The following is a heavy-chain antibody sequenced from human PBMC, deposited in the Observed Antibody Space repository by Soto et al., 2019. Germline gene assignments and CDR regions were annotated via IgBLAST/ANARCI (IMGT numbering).Heavy chain of an antibody. D-gene: IGHD2-15*01. CDR2: IIPIFGTA. CDR3: AGDYCSGGSCYRGWFDP. Sequence: ASVKVSFKASGGTFSSYAISWVRQAPGQGLEWMGGIIPIFGTANYAQKFQGRVTITADESTSTAYMELSSLRSEDTAVYYCAGDYCSGGSCYRGWFDPWGQGTLVTVSS. CDR1: GGTFSSYA. J-gene: IGHJ5*02. V-gene: IGHV1-69*13.